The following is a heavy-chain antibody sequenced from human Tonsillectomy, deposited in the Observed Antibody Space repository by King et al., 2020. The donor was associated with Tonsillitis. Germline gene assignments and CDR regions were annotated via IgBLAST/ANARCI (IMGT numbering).Heavy chain of an antibody. Sequence: HVQLVESGGGVVQPGRSLRLFCAASGFTFSDYALHWVRQAPGTGLEWVAAIRNDGTNTYYADFVRGRFTISRDDSKSTLYLQMNSLRADDTALYYCVRASWATNLRLGYDCWGQGTLVTVSS. J-gene: IGHJ4*02. CDR1: GFTFSDYA. CDR2: IRNDGTNT. CDR3: VRASWATNLRLGYDC. V-gene: IGHV3-30-3*01. D-gene: IGHD6-19*01.